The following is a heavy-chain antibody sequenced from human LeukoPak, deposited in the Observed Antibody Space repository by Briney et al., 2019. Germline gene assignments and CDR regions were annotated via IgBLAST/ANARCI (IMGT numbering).Heavy chain of an antibody. CDR3: ARDGVVTMELDY. D-gene: IGHD3-3*01. CDR2: IYPSGNT. V-gene: IGHV4-61*02. CDR1: GDSISNSRHY. Sequence: SETLSLTCTVSGDSISNSRHYWSWIRQPAGKALEWIGRIYPSGNTNYNPSLKSRVSISLDTSKNQFALNLKSVTAADTAMYYCARDGVVTMELDYWGQGILVTVSS. J-gene: IGHJ4*02.